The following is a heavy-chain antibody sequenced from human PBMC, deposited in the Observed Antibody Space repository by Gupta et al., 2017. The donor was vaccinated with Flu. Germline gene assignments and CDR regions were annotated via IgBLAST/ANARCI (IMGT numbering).Heavy chain of an antibody. D-gene: IGHD6-19*01. V-gene: IGHV4-31*02. CDR3: ARGPLYNSGWEPFDA. CDR1: GSVTTRGWY. Sequence: GSVTTRGWYWSWIRQNPGEGLEWIGYISFSGITYYNPSRESRVTISLDTSKNQFSLKMTSVTAADTAVYFCARGPLYNSGWEPFDAGDQGTLVAVSP. CDR2: ISFSGIT. J-gene: IGHJ4*02.